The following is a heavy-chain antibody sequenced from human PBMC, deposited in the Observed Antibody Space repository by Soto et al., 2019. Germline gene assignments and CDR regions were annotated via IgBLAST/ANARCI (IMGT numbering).Heavy chain of an antibody. V-gene: IGHV1-69*13. CDR1: GGTFSSYA. D-gene: IGHD6-6*01. J-gene: IGHJ6*02. CDR2: IIPIFGTA. Sequence: ASVKVSCKASGGTFSSYATSWVRQAPGQGLEWMGGIIPIFGTANYAQKFQGRVTITADESTSTAYMELSSLRSEDTAVYYCASRNPSSSWAGMDVWGQGTTVTVSS. CDR3: ASRNPSSSWAGMDV.